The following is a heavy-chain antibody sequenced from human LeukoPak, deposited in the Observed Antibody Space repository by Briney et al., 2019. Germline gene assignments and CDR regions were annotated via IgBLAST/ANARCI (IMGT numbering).Heavy chain of an antibody. CDR1: GGSISSYY. V-gene: IGHV4-39*01. CDR2: IYYSGST. J-gene: IGHJ6*02. Sequence: SETLSLTCTVSGGSISSYYWGWIRQPPGKGLEWIGSIYYSGSTYYNPSLKSRVTISVDTSKNQFSLKLSSVTAADTAVYYCASLTADILTGLGGMDVWGQGTTVTVSS. CDR3: ASLTADILTGLGGMDV. D-gene: IGHD3-9*01.